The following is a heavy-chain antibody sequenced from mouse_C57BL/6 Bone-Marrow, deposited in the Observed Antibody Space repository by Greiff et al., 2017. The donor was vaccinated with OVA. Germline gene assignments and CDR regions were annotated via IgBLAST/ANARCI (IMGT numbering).Heavy chain of an antibody. CDR1: GFTFSSYA. Sequence: EVQGVESGEGLVKPGGSLKLSCAASGFTFSSYAMSWVRQTPEKRLEWVAYISSGGDYIYYADTVKGRFTISRDNARNTLYLQMSSLKSEDTAMYYCTRDNYYGNYFDYWGQGTTLTVSS. J-gene: IGHJ2*01. CDR3: TRDNYYGNYFDY. V-gene: IGHV5-9-1*02. D-gene: IGHD1-1*01. CDR2: ISSGGDYI.